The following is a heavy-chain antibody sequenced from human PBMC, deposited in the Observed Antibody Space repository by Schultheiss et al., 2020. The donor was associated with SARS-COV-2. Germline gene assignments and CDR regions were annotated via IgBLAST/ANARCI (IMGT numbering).Heavy chain of an antibody. CDR3: AREGYDYVWGSYRYRGRGLDY. CDR1: GYTFTSYY. V-gene: IGHV1-46*01. Sequence: ASVKVSCKASGYTFTSYYMHWVRQAPGQGLEWMGIINPSGGSTSYAQKFQGRVTMTRDTSTSTAYMELSRLRSDDTAVYYCAREGYDYVWGSYRYRGRGLDYWGQGTLVTVSS. CDR2: INPSGGST. D-gene: IGHD3-16*02. J-gene: IGHJ4*02.